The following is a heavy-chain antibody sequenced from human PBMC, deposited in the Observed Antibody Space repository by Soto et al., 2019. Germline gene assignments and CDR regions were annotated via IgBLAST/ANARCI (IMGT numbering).Heavy chain of an antibody. D-gene: IGHD3-9*01. J-gene: IGHJ4*02. CDR3: ARDFDILTGYYVPNKYYFDY. CDR1: GYTFTSYG. CDR2: ISAYNGNT. Sequence: ASVKVSCKASGYTFTSYGISWVRQAPGQGLEWMGWISAYNGNTNYAQKLQGRVTMTTDTSTSTAYMELRSLRSDDTAVYYCARDFDILTGYYVPNKYYFDYWGQGTLVTVSS. V-gene: IGHV1-18*01.